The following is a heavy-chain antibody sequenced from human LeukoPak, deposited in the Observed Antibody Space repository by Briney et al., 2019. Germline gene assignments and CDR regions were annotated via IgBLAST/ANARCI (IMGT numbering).Heavy chain of an antibody. CDR2: ISGSGGST. Sequence: GGSLRLSCAASGFTFSNYAMSWVRQAPGKGLERVSAISGSGGSTYYADSVKGRFTISRDNSKSTLYLQTSSLRAEDTAVYYCAKVSPYGGAPCWGQGTLLTVSS. CDR3: AKVSPYGGAPC. D-gene: IGHD4-17*01. V-gene: IGHV3-23*01. CDR1: GFTFSNYA. J-gene: IGHJ4*02.